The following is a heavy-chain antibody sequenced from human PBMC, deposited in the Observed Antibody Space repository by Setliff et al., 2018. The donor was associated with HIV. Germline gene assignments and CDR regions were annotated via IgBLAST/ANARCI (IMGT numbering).Heavy chain of an antibody. CDR1: GFPFSAYA. CDR3: AREFYHYDSSDYYSDYYYYYMDV. V-gene: IGHV3-23*01. Sequence: LRLSCEASGFPFSAYAFSWVRQAPGKGLEWVSTSGNGGIIVYTDSVKGRFTMSRDNSKNTLFLVLTSLRPEDTAVFYCAREFYHYDSSDYYSDYYYYYMDVWGKGTTVTVSS. CDR2: SGNGGII. D-gene: IGHD3-22*01. J-gene: IGHJ6*03.